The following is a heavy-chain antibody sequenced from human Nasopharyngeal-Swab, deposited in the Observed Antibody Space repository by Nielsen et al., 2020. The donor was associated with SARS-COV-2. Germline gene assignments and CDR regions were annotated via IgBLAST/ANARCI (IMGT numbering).Heavy chain of an antibody. J-gene: IGHJ4*02. V-gene: IGHV3-74*01. CDR2: ISPDGRST. CDR3: AAVSSSGWYEIDY. D-gene: IGHD6-19*01. Sequence: GESLKISCAASGFTFSTSWMHWIRQAPGKGLVWVSRISPDGRSTTYADSVKGRFTISRDNAKNTLYLQMNSLRDEDTAVYYCAAVSSSGWYEIDYWGQGTLVTVST. CDR1: GFTFSTSW.